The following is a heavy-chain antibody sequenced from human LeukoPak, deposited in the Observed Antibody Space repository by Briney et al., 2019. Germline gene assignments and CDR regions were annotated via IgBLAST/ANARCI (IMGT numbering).Heavy chain of an antibody. V-gene: IGHV4-34*01. CDR2: INHGGSI. CDR1: GGPFTGYF. J-gene: IGHJ3*01. CDR3: AKVYSSSSRDSFDV. D-gene: IGHD6-6*01. Sequence: PSETLSLTCAVYGGPFTGYFWSWLRQPPGKGLEWIGEINHGGSINYNPSLKSRVTISRDTSKNQFSPNLYSVTAADTAVYYCAKVYSSSSRDSFDVWGPGTMVTVSS.